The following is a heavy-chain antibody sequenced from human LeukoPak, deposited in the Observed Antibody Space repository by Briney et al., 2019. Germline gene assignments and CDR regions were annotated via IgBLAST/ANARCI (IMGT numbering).Heavy chain of an antibody. Sequence: ASVKVSCKTSGYSFATHGISWVRQAPGQGLEWMAWISGYNGDTMHVQKLQGRVTLTTDTSTSTTYLELRSLTSDDTAMYYCARDERARGGNSGYFDYWGQGTLITVSS. CDR1: GYSFATHG. CDR2: ISGYNGDT. V-gene: IGHV1-18*01. J-gene: IGHJ4*02. CDR3: ARDERARGGNSGYFDY. D-gene: IGHD4-23*01.